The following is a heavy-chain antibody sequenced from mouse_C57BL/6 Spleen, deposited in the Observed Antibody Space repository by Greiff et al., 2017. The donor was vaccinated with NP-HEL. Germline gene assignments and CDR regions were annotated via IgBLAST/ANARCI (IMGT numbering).Heavy chain of an antibody. CDR3: AVITTTDYYAMDY. CDR2: IWRGGST. CDR1: GFSLTSYG. Sequence: VKLVESGPGLVQPSQSLSITCTVSGFSLTSYGVHWVRQSPGKGLEWLGVIWRGGSTDYNAAFMSRLSITKDNSKSQVFFKMNSLQADDTAIYYCAVITTTDYYAMDYWGQGTSVTVSS. V-gene: IGHV2-5*01. J-gene: IGHJ4*01. D-gene: IGHD2-4*01.